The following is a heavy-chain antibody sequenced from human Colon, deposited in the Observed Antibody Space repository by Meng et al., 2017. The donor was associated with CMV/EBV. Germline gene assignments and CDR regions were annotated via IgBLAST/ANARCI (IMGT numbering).Heavy chain of an antibody. Sequence: SLKISCTASGFTIGDYTMHWVRQAPGKGLEWVSGISWNSGSIGYADSVKGRFTISRDNAKNSLYLQMNSLRTEGTAFYYCATHPRPSGNSKNVPVWGQGTTVTVSS. D-gene: IGHD3-10*01. J-gene: IGHJ6*02. CDR1: GFTIGDYT. V-gene: IGHV3-9*01. CDR3: ATHPRPSGNSKNVPV. CDR2: ISWNSGSI.